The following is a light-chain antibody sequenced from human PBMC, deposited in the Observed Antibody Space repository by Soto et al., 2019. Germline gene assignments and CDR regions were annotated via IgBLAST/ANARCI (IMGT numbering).Light chain of an antibody. CDR1: QSISIW. CDR2: DAS. Sequence: DIPMTQAPSTLSASLGDRDNITCRASQSISIWLAWYQQKPGKAPKLLIYDASSLESGVPSRFSGSGSGTEFTLTISSLQPDDFATYYCQQYNSYWTFGQGTKVDIK. V-gene: IGKV1-5*01. J-gene: IGKJ1*01. CDR3: QQYNSYWT.